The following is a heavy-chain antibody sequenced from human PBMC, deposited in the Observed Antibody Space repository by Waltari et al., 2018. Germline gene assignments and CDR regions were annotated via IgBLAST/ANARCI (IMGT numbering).Heavy chain of an antibody. V-gene: IGHV4-39*01. Sequence: QLQLQESGPGLVKPSETLSLTCTVSGGSISSSSYYWGWIRQPPGKGLEWIGSIYYSGITYDNPTRKSRVTISVDTSKNQFSLKLSSVTAADTAVYYCARHKSGGHYGSGFDYWGQGTLVTVSS. D-gene: IGHD3-10*01. CDR3: ARHKSGGHYGSGFDY. CDR1: GGSISSSSYY. CDR2: IYYSGIT. J-gene: IGHJ4*02.